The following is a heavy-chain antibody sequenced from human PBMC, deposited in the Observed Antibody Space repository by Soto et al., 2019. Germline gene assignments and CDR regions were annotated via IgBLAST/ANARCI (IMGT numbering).Heavy chain of an antibody. CDR2: INWNGGST. J-gene: IGHJ4*02. CDR3: ARGLYSSGWYYFDY. Sequence: GGSPRLSCAASGFTFDDYGMSWVRQAPGKGLEWVSGINWNGGSTGYADSVKGRFTISRDNAKNSLYLQMNSLRAEDTALYHCARGLYSSGWYYFDYWGQGTLVTVSS. D-gene: IGHD6-19*01. V-gene: IGHV3-20*01. CDR1: GFTFDDYG.